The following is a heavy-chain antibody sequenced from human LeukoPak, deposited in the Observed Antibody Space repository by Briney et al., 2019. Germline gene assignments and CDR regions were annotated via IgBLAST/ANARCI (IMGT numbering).Heavy chain of an antibody. D-gene: IGHD5-18*01. J-gene: IGHJ4*02. Sequence: PGGSLRLSCAASGFTFSNYWMHWVRQAPGKGLVWVSHINSDGSSTSYTDSVKGRFTISRDNPKNTLYLQMNSLRAEDTAVYYCARDKDTAMVANYWGQGTLVTVSS. CDR3: ARDKDTAMVANY. V-gene: IGHV3-74*01. CDR2: INSDGSST. CDR1: GFTFSNYW.